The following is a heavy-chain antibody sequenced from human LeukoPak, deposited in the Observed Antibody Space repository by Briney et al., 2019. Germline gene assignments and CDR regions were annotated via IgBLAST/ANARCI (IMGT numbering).Heavy chain of an antibody. Sequence: GASVKVSCKASGYTVTSYAMHWVRQAPGQRLEWMGWINAGNGNTKYSQKFQGRVTITRDTSANTAYMELSSLRSEDTAAYYCARGAVAGAGYFDYWGQGTLVTVSS. V-gene: IGHV1-3*01. J-gene: IGHJ4*02. CDR3: ARGAVAGAGYFDY. CDR1: GYTVTSYA. CDR2: INAGNGNT. D-gene: IGHD6-19*01.